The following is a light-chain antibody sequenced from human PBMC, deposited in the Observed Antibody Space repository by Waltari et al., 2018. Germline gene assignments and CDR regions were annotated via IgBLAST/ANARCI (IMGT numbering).Light chain of an antibody. CDR3: LQRSNWPYS. V-gene: IGKV3-15*01. Sequence: EIVMTQSPATLSLSPGERATLSCRASQSVSSSLAWYQQKPGQAARLLIYGASSRATGIPDRFSGSGSGTDFTLTISSLEPEDVAVYYCLQRSNWPYSFGQGTKVEIK. CDR2: GAS. J-gene: IGKJ2*03. CDR1: QSVSSS.